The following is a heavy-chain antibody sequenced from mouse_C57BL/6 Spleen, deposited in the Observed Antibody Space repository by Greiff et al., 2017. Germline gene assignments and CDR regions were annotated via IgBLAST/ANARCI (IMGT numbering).Heavy chain of an antibody. V-gene: IGHV1-69*01. Sequence: QVHVKQPGAELVMPGASVKLSCKASGYTFTSYWMHWVKQRPGQGLEWIGEIDPSDSYTNYNQKFKGKSTLTVDKSSSTAYMQLSSLTSEDSAVYYCARIGDLDDWGKGTTLTVSS. CDR2: IDPSDSYT. J-gene: IGHJ2*01. CDR3: ARIGDLDD. CDR1: GYTFTSYW.